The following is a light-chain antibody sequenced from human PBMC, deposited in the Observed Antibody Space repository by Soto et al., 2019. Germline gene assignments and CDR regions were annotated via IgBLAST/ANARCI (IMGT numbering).Light chain of an antibody. Sequence: DIQMTQSPSTLSASVGDRVTITCRASQSISNWLAWYQQKPGKAPNLLIYDASNLQRGVPSRFSGSGSGTEFTLTISSLQPDDFATYYCQHYNSYSEAFGQGTKVELK. CDR2: DAS. CDR3: QHYNSYSEA. J-gene: IGKJ1*01. CDR1: QSISNW. V-gene: IGKV1-5*01.